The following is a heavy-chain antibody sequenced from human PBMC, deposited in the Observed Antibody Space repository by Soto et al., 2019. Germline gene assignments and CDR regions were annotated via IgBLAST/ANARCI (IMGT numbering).Heavy chain of an antibody. CDR3: ARVPTFGTPLAPNWFDP. D-gene: IGHD3-16*01. CDR2: IIPIFGTA. Sequence: SVKVSCKASGGTFSSYAISWVRQAPGQGLEWMGGIIPIFGTANYAQKFQGRVTITADESTSTAYMELSSLRSEDTAVYYCARVPTFGTPLAPNWFDPWGQGTLVTVPS. CDR1: GGTFSSYA. V-gene: IGHV1-69*13. J-gene: IGHJ5*02.